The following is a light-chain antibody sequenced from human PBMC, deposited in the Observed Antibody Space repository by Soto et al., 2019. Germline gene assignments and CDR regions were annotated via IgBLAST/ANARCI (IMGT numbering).Light chain of an antibody. CDR2: DVN. V-gene: IGLV2-11*01. Sequence: QSALTQPRSVSGSPGQSVTISCTGTSSDVGGYNYVSWYQQHPGKAPKLMIYDVNERPSGVPNRFSGSKSGNTASLTISGLQAEDEADYYCCSFAGSYTLYVFGTGTKLTVL. J-gene: IGLJ1*01. CDR1: SSDVGGYNY. CDR3: CSFAGSYTLYV.